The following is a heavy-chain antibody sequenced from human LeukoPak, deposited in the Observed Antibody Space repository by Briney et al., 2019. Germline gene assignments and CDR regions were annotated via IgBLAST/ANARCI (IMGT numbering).Heavy chain of an antibody. Sequence: GGSLRLSCAASGFTFSSYGMHWVRQAPGKGLEWVAVISYDGSNKYYADSVKGRFTISRDNSKNTLYLQMNSLRAEDTGVYYCARDWMEKHFDCWGQGTLVTVSS. J-gene: IGHJ4*02. CDR1: GFTFSSYG. D-gene: IGHD2-2*03. CDR3: ARDWMEKHFDC. CDR2: ISYDGSNK. V-gene: IGHV3-30*03.